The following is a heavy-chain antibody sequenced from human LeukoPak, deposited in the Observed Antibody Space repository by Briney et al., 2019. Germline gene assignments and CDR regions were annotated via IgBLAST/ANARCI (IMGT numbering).Heavy chain of an antibody. D-gene: IGHD1-26*01. J-gene: IGHJ4*02. CDR1: GYTFTGYY. CDR3: ARREREQWEPQY. V-gene: IGHV1-2*02. Sequence: ASVKVSCKASGYTFTGYYLHRVRQAPRQGLEWMGWINPNSGVTNYAQKFQGRVTMTTDTSISTVYMELSRLRSDDTAVYYCARREREQWEPQYWGQGTLVTVSS. CDR2: INPNSGVT.